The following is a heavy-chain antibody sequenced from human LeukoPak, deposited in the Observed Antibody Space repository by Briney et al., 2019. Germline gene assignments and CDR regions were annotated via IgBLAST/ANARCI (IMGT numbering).Heavy chain of an antibody. V-gene: IGHV1-2*02. CDR2: INPNSGGT. CDR1: GYTFTNQD. Sequence: WASVKVSCKASGYTFTNQDINWVRQATGQGLEWMGWINPNSGGTNYAQKFQGRVTMTRDTSISTAYMELSRLRSDDTAVYYCARVLVTMVRGVIGPLSYWGQGTLVTVSS. J-gene: IGHJ4*02. CDR3: ARVLVTMVRGVIGPLSY. D-gene: IGHD3-10*01.